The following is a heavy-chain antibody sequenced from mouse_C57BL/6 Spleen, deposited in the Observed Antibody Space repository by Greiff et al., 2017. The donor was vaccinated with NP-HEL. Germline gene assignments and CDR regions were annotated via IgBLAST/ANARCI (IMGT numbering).Heavy chain of an antibody. CDR2: IDPSDSYT. CDR3: ARGYYGSSYEAWFAY. CDR1: GYTFTSYW. D-gene: IGHD1-1*01. J-gene: IGHJ3*01. Sequence: QVQLKQSGAELVKPGASVKLSCKASGYTFTSYWMQWVKQRPGQGLEWIGEIDPSDSYTNYNQKFKGKATLTVDTSSSTAYMQLSSLTSEDSAVYYCARGYYGSSYEAWFAYWGQGTLVTVSA. V-gene: IGHV1-50*01.